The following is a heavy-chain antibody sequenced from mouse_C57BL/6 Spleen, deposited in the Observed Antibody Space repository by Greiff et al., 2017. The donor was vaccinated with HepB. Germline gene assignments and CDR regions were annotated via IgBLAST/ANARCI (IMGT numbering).Heavy chain of an antibody. CDR3: TRTTVVENYFDY. CDR1: GYTFTDYE. Sequence: VQLQQSGAELVRPGASVTLSCKASGYTFTDYEMHWVKQTPVHGLEWIGAIDPETGGTAYNQKFKGKAILTADKSSSTAYMELRSLTSEDSAVYYCTRTTVVENYFDYWSQGTTLTVSS. J-gene: IGHJ2*01. V-gene: IGHV1-15*01. D-gene: IGHD1-1*01. CDR2: IDPETGGT.